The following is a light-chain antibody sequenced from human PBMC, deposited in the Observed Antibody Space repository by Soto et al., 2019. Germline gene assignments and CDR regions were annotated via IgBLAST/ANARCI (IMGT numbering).Light chain of an antibody. CDR1: QSLSSSY. V-gene: IGKV3-20*01. Sequence: IVLTQSPGTLSLSPGERATLSCRASQSLSSSYLAWYQQKPGQSPRLLIYDTSSRATGIPDRFSGSGSGTDFTLTISRLEPEDFAVYFCQQYGGSPPGYIFGQGTKLEIK. CDR2: DTS. J-gene: IGKJ2*01. CDR3: QQYGGSPPGYI.